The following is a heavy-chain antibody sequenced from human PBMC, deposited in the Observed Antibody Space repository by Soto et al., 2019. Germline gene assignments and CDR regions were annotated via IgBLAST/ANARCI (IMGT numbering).Heavy chain of an antibody. CDR2: INAGNGNT. CDR3: ARSVNVWGSYRGGGGAPYGMDV. V-gene: IGHV1-3*01. J-gene: IGHJ6*02. D-gene: IGHD3-16*02. CDR1: GYTFTSYA. Sequence: GASVKVSCKASGYTFTSYAMHWVRQAPGQRLEWMGWINAGNGNTKYSQKFQGRVTITRDASASTAYMELSSLRSEDTAVYYCARSVNVWGSYRGGGGAPYGMDVWGQGTTVTVSS.